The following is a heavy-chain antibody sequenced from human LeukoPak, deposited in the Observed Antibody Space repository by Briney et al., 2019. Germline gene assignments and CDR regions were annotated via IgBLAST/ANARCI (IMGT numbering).Heavy chain of an antibody. V-gene: IGHV3-21*01. J-gene: IGHJ4*02. D-gene: IGHD2-2*01. CDR2: IGPGPSHT. CDR1: GFTFNTYG. Sequence: GGSLRLSCAASGFTFNTYGMNWVRQAPGKGLEWLSYIGPGPSHTYYADSVRGRFVISRDDAKSSLYLQMSSLRAEDTAVYYCARLLRYQLLSEERDYWGQGTLVTVSS. CDR3: ARLLRYQLLSEERDY.